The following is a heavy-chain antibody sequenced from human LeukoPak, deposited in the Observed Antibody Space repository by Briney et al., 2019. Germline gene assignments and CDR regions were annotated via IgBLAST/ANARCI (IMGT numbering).Heavy chain of an antibody. V-gene: IGHV4-59*01. J-gene: IGHJ6*01. Sequence: SETLSLTCPVSGGSISSYYLSWIRQPPAKGLEWIGYIYYSGSTNYNPSLTRRVTISVDTSKNQFSLKLSSVTAADTAVYYCARARSRYDFWSGDYTAPHYYYYGMHVWGQGTTVSVSS. CDR2: IYYSGST. D-gene: IGHD3-3*01. CDR1: GGSISSYY. CDR3: ARARSRYDFWSGDYTAPHYYYYGMHV.